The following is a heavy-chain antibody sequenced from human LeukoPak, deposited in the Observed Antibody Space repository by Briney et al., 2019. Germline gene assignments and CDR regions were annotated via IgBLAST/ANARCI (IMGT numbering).Heavy chain of an antibody. Sequence: TSETLSLTCTVSGGSISSYYWSWIRQPPGKGLEWVGYIYYSGSTNYNPSLKSRVTLSVETSKNQFSLKVSSVTAADTAVYYCERHSPCGYDSANFDYWGQGTLVTVSS. J-gene: IGHJ4*02. CDR1: GGSISSYY. CDR2: IYYSGST. V-gene: IGHV4-59*08. CDR3: ERHSPCGYDSANFDY. D-gene: IGHD5-12*01.